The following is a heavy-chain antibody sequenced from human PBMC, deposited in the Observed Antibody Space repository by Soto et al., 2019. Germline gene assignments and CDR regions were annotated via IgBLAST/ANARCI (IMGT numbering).Heavy chain of an antibody. Sequence: GQGLEWMGGIIPIFGTANYAQKFQGRVTITADKSTSTAYMELSSLSSEDTAVYYCARDRAEYYYGSGSADYYYYGMDVWGQGTTVTVSS. V-gene: IGHV1-69*06. D-gene: IGHD3-10*01. CDR3: ARDRAEYYYGSGSADYYYYGMDV. CDR2: IIPIFGTA. J-gene: IGHJ6*02.